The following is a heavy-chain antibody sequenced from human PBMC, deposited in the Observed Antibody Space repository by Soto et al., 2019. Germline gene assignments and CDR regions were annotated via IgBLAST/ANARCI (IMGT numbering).Heavy chain of an antibody. J-gene: IGHJ6*03. V-gene: IGHV3-15*01. CDR2: IKSKTDGGTT. Sequence: TGGSLRLSCAASGFTFSNAWMSWVRQAPGKGLEWVGRIKSKTDGGTTDYAAPVKGRFTISRDDSKNTLYLQMNSLKTEDTAVYYCTTGPYYYYMDVWGKGTTVTVSS. CDR1: GFTFSNAW. CDR3: TTGPYYYYMDV.